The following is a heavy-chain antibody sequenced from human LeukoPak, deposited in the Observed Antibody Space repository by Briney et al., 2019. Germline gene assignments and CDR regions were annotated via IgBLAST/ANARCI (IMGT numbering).Heavy chain of an antibody. CDR2: IYHSGST. D-gene: IGHD5-24*01. Sequence: PSETLSLTCTVSGYSISSGYYWGWIRQPPGKGLEWIGSIYHSGSTYYNPSLKSRVTISVDTSKNQFSLKLSSVTAADTAVYYCARSRWLQFGGNYFDYWGQGTLVTVSS. CDR1: GYSISSGYY. V-gene: IGHV4-38-2*02. CDR3: ARSRWLQFGGNYFDY. J-gene: IGHJ4*02.